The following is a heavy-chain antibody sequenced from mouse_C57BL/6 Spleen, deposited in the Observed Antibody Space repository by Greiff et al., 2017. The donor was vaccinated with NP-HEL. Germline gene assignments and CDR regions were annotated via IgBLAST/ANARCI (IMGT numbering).Heavy chain of an antibody. CDR2: IRSKSNNYAT. V-gene: IGHV10-1*01. Sequence: EVQGVESGGGLVQPKGSLKLSCAASGFSFNTYAMNWVRQAPGKGLEWVARIRSKSNNYATYYADSVKDRFTISRDDSESMLYLQMNNLKTEDTAMYYCVRHGEMGYYDYDEGFAYWGQGTLVTVSA. CDR1: GFSFNTYA. D-gene: IGHD2-4*01. CDR3: VRHGEMGYYDYDEGFAY. J-gene: IGHJ3*01.